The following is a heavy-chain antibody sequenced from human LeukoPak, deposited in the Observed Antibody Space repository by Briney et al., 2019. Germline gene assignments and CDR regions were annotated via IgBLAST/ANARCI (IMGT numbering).Heavy chain of an antibody. Sequence: SETLSLTCTVSSGSISSYYWSWIRQPPGKGLEWIGYIYYSGNPNYNPSLKSRVTISVDTSKNQFSLKLSSVTAADTAVYYCARDLYYYDSSGPHWYFDLWGRGTLV. CDR1: SGSISSYY. CDR2: IYYSGNP. J-gene: IGHJ2*01. CDR3: ARDLYYYDSSGPHWYFDL. D-gene: IGHD3-22*01. V-gene: IGHV4-59*01.